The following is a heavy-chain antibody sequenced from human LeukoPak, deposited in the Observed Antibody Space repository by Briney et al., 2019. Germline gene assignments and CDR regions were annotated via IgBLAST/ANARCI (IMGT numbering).Heavy chain of an antibody. CDR1: GYTFTSYG. CDR3: ARGGSSGWYGWFDP. CDR2: ISAYNGNT. V-gene: IGHV1-18*04. Sequence: ASVNVSCKASGYTFTSYGISWLRQAPGPGLEWIGWISAYNGNTNYAQKLQGRVTMTTDTSTSTAYMELRSLRSDDTAVYYCARGGSSGWYGWFDPWGQGTLVTVSS. D-gene: IGHD6-19*01. J-gene: IGHJ5*02.